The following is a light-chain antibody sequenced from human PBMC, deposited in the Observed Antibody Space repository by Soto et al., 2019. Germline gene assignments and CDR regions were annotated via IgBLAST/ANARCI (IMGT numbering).Light chain of an antibody. V-gene: IGLV1-47*01. CDR2: RNN. J-gene: IGLJ3*02. Sequence: QSVLTQPPSASGTPGQRVTISCSGSSSNIGSNYVYWYQQLPGTAPKLLIYRNNQRPAGVPGRFSGSYARTSATLAISGLRAEGGTESYCAAWDDCLSGSWVFGGGTKLTVL. CDR3: AAWDDCLSGSWV. CDR1: SSNIGSNY.